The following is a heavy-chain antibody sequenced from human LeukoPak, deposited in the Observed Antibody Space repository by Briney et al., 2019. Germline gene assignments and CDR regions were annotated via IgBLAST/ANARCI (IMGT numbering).Heavy chain of an antibody. D-gene: IGHD5-12*01. CDR3: VFSSYSGYDYTYYYGMDA. CDR1: GFTFSSYA. Sequence: GGSLRLSCAASGFTFSSYAMSWVRQAPGKGLEWVSAISGSGGSTNYADSVKGRFTISRDNSKNTLYLQMNSLRAEDTAVYYCVFSSYSGYDYTYYYGMDAWGQGTTVTVSS. V-gene: IGHV3-23*01. J-gene: IGHJ6*02. CDR2: ISGSGGST.